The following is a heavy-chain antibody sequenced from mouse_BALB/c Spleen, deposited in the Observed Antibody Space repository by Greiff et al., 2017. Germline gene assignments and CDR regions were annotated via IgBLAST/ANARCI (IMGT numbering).Heavy chain of an antibody. CDR3: AREYYDYDGRVFDY. CDR2: ISYSGST. D-gene: IGHD2-4*01. J-gene: IGHJ2*01. Sequence: VQLQQSGPGLVKPSQSLSLTCTVTGYSITSDYAWNWIRQFPGNKLEWMGYISYSGSTSYNPSLKSRISITRDTSKNQFFLQLNSVTTEDTATYYCAREYYDYDGRVFDYWGQGTTLTVSS. V-gene: IGHV3-2*02. CDR1: GYSITSDYA.